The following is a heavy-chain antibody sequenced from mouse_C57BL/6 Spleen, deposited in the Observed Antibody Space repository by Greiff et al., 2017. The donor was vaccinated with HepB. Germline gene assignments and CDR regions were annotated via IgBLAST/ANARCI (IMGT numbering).Heavy chain of an antibody. D-gene: IGHD2-3*01. Sequence: EVQLQQSGPELVKPGASVKISCKASGYSFTGYYMNWVKQSPEKSLEWIGEINPSTGGTTYNQKFKAKATLTVDKSSSTAYMQLKSLTSEDSAVYYCARGDGYYEGWFAYWGQGTLVTVSA. V-gene: IGHV1-42*01. CDR3: ARGDGYYEGWFAY. J-gene: IGHJ3*01. CDR1: GYSFTGYY. CDR2: INPSTGGT.